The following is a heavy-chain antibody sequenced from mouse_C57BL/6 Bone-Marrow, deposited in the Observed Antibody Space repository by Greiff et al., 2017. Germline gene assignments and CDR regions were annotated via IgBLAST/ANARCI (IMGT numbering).Heavy chain of an antibody. CDR2: INYDGSST. J-gene: IGHJ4*01. V-gene: IGHV5-16*01. CDR3: ARGLLGYAMDY. CDR1: GFTFSDYY. Sequence: EVHLVESEGGLVQPGSSMKLSCTASGFTFSDYYMAWVRQVPEKGLEWVANINYDGSSTYYLDSLKSRFIISRDNAKNILYLQMSSLKSEDTATYYCARGLLGYAMDYWGQGTSVTVSS. D-gene: IGHD1-2*01.